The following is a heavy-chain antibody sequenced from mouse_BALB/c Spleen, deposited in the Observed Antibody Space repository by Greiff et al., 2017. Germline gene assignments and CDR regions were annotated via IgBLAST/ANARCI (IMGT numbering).Heavy chain of an antibody. D-gene: IGHD4-1*01. J-gene: IGHJ3*01. Sequence: EVQLVESGGGLVKPGGSLKLSCAASGFTFSSYAMSWARQSPEKRLEWVAEISSGGSYTYYPDTVTGRFTISRDNAKNTLYLEMSSLRSEDTAMYYCARKGGTGTAWFAYWGQGTLVTVSA. V-gene: IGHV5-9-4*01. CDR2: ISSGGSYT. CDR1: GFTFSSYA. CDR3: ARKGGTGTAWFAY.